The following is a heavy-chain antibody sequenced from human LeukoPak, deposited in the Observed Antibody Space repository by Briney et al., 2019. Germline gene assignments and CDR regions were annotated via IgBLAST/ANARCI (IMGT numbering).Heavy chain of an antibody. D-gene: IGHD4-17*01. J-gene: IGHJ4*02. CDR3: AKTATVTPDY. CDR1: GFTFSSYG. V-gene: IGHV3-30*18. CDR2: ISYDGSNK. Sequence: GGSLRLSCAASGFTFSSYGMHWVRLAPGKGLEWVAVISYDGSNKYYADSVKGRFTISRDNSKNALYLQMNSLRAEDTAVYYCAKTATVTPDYWGQGTLVTVSS.